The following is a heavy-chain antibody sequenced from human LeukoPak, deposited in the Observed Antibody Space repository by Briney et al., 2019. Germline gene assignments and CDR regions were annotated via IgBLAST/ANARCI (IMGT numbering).Heavy chain of an antibody. CDR1: GGSIFTYS. Sequence: SETLSRTCTVSGGSIFTYSWNWIRQPPGKGREWIGYIYYSGTTNYKPSLKSRVTISVATSTNPFSLKMRSVTAADRAVYYCARGVYIAAAQYGYWGQGTLVTVSS. J-gene: IGHJ4*02. CDR3: ARGVYIAAAQYGY. V-gene: IGHV4-59*01. D-gene: IGHD6-13*01. CDR2: IYYSGTT.